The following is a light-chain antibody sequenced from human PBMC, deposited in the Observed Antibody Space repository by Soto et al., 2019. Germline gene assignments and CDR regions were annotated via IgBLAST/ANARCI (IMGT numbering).Light chain of an antibody. CDR2: AAS. J-gene: IGKJ2*01. V-gene: IGKV1-9*01. CDR1: QGISSY. Sequence: DIQLTQSPSFLSASAGDRVTITCRASQGISSYLAWYQQKPGKAPKLLIYAASTLQSGVPSRFSGSGSGTEFTLTISSLQPEDFATYYWQQVNSYPHTFGQGTKLEIK. CDR3: QQVNSYPHT.